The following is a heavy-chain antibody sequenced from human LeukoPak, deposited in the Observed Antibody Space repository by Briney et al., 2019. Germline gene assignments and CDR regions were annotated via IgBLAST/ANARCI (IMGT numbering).Heavy chain of an antibody. D-gene: IGHD1-26*01. CDR2: INWNGGST. CDR1: GFIFDDCG. Sequence: GGSLRLSCAASGFIFDDCGMSWVRQAPGKGLEWVSGINWNGGSTGYADSVKGRFTISRDNAKNSLYVQMNSLRAEDTALYYCARGGYSGSYFAYWGQGTLVTVSS. CDR3: ARGGYSGSYFAY. J-gene: IGHJ4*02. V-gene: IGHV3-20*04.